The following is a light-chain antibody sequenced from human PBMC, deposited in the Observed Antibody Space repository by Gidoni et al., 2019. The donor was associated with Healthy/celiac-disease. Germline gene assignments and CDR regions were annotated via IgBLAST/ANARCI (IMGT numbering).Light chain of an antibody. CDR1: QSVSSSY. CDR2: GAS. Sequence: EIVLTQSPGTLSLSPGERATLSVRASQSVSSSYLAWYQQKPGQAPRLLIYGASSRATGIPDRFSGSGSGTDFTLTISRLEPEDFAVYYCQQYGSSSYTFGQGTKLEIK. V-gene: IGKV3-20*01. CDR3: QQYGSSSYT. J-gene: IGKJ2*01.